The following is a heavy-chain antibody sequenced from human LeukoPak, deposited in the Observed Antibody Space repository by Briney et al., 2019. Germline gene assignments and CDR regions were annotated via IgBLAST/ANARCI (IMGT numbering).Heavy chain of an antibody. CDR1: GGSISSYY. Sequence: PSQTLSPTCTVAGGSISSYYGRWIRLPAGEGLEWLGYIYYGGSTTYNPSLKGRVTISVDTSKTQCSLKLSSVTAADTAVYYCAGDSTYYDILTGYPYYYYGMDVWGQGTTVTVSS. D-gene: IGHD3-9*01. J-gene: IGHJ6*02. CDR2: IYYGGST. V-gene: IGHV4-59*01. CDR3: AGDSTYYDILTGYPYYYYGMDV.